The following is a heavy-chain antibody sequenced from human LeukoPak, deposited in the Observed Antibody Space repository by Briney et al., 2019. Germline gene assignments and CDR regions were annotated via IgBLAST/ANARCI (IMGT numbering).Heavy chain of an antibody. CDR2: IYYSGST. CDR1: GGSISSYY. J-gene: IGHJ5*02. CDR3: ARGKNSSPNWFDP. V-gene: IGHV4-59*01. Sequence: SETLSLTFTVSGGSISSYYWSWIRQPPGKGLEWIGYIYYSGSTNYNPSLKSRDTISVDTSKNQFSLKLTSVTAADTAVYYCARGKNSSPNWFDPWGQGTLVIVSS. D-gene: IGHD6-19*01.